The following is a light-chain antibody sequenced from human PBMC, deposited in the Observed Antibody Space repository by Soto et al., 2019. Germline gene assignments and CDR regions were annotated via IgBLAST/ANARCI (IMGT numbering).Light chain of an antibody. CDR1: SSNIGAGYD. V-gene: IGLV1-40*01. J-gene: IGLJ2*01. Sequence: QSVLTQPPSVSGAPGQRVTISCNGSSSNIGAGYDVQWYQQLPGAAPKLLIFGNSNRPSGVPDRFSGSRSGTSASLAITGLQAEDEADYFCQSYDISLSVSVILGGGTKLTVL. CDR3: QSYDISLSVSVI. CDR2: GNS.